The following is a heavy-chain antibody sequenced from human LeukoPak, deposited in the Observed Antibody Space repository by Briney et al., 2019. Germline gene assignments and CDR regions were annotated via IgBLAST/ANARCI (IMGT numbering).Heavy chain of an antibody. CDR1: GFTFSDYW. J-gene: IGHJ4*02. D-gene: IGHD5-24*01. V-gene: IGHV3-74*01. Sequence: PGGSLRLSCAASGFTFSDYWMHWVRQAPGKGLVWVSRIKSDGSSTSYADSVKGRFTISRDNAMNTLYLQMNSLTAEDTAGYYWERGARDGSNLGGQGTLATVSS. CDR2: IKSDGSST. CDR3: ERGARDGSNL.